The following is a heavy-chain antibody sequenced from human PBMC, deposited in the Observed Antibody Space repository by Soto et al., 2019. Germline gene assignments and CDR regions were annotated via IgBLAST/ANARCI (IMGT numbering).Heavy chain of an antibody. CDR3: AKDLGLGVIAGYPHDC. Sequence: DVQLLDSGGGLVQPGGSLRLSCAASGFTFNNYAMSWVRQAPGKGLEWGSTISVSGANTYYADSVKGRFTISRDDSKNTLYLQMNSLGAEDTAVYYCAKDLGLGVIAGYPHDCWGQGTLVTVSS. J-gene: IGHJ4*02. CDR2: ISVSGANT. D-gene: IGHD3-9*01. V-gene: IGHV3-23*01. CDR1: GFTFNNYA.